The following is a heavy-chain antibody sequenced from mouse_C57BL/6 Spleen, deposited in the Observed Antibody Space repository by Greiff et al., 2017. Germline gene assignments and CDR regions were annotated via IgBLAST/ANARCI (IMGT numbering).Heavy chain of an antibody. J-gene: IGHJ1*03. D-gene: IGHD1-1*01. Sequence: VQLQQSGPELVKPGASVKISCKASGYSFTGYYMNWVKQSPEKSLEWIGEINPSTGGTTYNKKFKAKATLTVDKSSSTAYMQLKSLTSEDSAVYYCARRGGSGYFDGWGTGTTVTVSS. CDR3: ARRGGSGYFDG. V-gene: IGHV1-42*01. CDR2: INPSTGGT. CDR1: GYSFTGYY.